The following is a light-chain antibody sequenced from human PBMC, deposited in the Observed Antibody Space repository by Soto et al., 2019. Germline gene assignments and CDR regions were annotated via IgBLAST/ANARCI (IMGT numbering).Light chain of an antibody. CDR1: QSVSNSY. J-gene: IGKJ1*01. V-gene: IGKV3-20*01. Sequence: EIVLTQSPGTLSSSPGERATHSCRASQSVSNSYLAWYQQKPGQAPRLLIYGTSSRATGIPDRFSGSGSGTDFTLTISRLEPEDFAVYFCQQYGSSRTFGQGTKVEVK. CDR3: QQYGSSRT. CDR2: GTS.